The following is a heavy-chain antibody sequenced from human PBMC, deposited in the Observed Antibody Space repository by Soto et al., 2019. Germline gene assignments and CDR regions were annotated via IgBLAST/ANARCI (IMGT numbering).Heavy chain of an antibody. D-gene: IGHD5-12*01. Sequence: SVKVSCKASGGTFTNYSIVWVRLAPGLGLEWMGGVIPTFVTANYAQKFQCRVTITAEESTSTGWMDLSSLSSEDTAVYSCASPTLRAMATIPTDYW. V-gene: IGHV1-69*13. CDR3: ASPTLRAMATIPTDY. J-gene: IGHJ4*01. CDR2: VIPTFVTA. CDR1: GGTFTNYS.